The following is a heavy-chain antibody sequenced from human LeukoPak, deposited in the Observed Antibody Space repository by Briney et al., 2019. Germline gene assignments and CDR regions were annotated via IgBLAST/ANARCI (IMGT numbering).Heavy chain of an antibody. CDR2: ISSSGST. V-gene: IGHV4-61*02. CDR1: GDSISSGEDY. J-gene: IGHJ3*02. Sequence: SETLSLTCTVSGDSISSGEDYWSWIRKPAGKGLEWIGRISSSGSTNYNPSLKSRVTISVDTSKNQFSLKLSSVTAADTAVYFCARGPYSYDSSGAFDIWGQGTMVTVSS. D-gene: IGHD3-22*01. CDR3: ARGPYSYDSSGAFDI.